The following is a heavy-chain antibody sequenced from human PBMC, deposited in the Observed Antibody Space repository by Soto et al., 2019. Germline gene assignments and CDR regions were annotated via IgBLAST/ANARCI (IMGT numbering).Heavy chain of an antibody. CDR2: IYHSGST. J-gene: IGHJ5*02. CDR1: GGSISSGGYS. CDR3: ARGLELDP. V-gene: IGHV4-30-2*01. Sequence: SETLSLTCAVSGGSISSGGYSWSWIRQPPGKGLEWIGYIYHSGSTYYNPSLKSRVTISVDRSKNQFSLKLSSVTAADTAVYYCARGLELDPWGQGTPVTVSS. D-gene: IGHD1-1*01.